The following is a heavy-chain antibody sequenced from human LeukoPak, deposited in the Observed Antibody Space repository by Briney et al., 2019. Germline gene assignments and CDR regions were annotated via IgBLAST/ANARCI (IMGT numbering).Heavy chain of an antibody. CDR3: ARDAYGGRPDY. CDR1: GFTFGSYW. D-gene: IGHD4-23*01. Sequence: GSLRLSCAASGFTFGSYWMHWVRQDPGKGLVWISRIKSDGSSTSYADSVKGRFTISRDNAKNTLYLQMNSLTAEDTAVYFCARDAYGGRPDYWGQGTLVTVSS. CDR2: IKSDGSST. J-gene: IGHJ4*02. V-gene: IGHV3-74*01.